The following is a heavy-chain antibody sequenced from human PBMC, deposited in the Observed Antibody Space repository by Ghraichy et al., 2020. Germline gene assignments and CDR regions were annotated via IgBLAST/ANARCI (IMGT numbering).Heavy chain of an antibody. CDR3: AKKKDSSGWWD. Sequence: SQTLSLTCAVFGYSINSNNWWGWMRQSPGKGLEWIGYMYHTGKVSYNPSLKSRVAISLDTSRNQFALSLTSVTAVDTAVYYCAKKKDSSGWWDWGQGTLVTVS. CDR1: GYSINSNNW. CDR2: MYHTGKV. V-gene: IGHV4-28*02. J-gene: IGHJ4*02. D-gene: IGHD6-19*01.